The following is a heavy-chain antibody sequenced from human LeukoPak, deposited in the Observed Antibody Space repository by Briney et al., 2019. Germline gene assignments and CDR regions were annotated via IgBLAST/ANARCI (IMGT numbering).Heavy chain of an antibody. J-gene: IGHJ6*02. CDR3: ARAHSLLEWFIPNYGMDV. CDR1: GGSFSGYY. D-gene: IGHD3-3*01. Sequence: SETLSLTCAVYGGSFSGYYWSWIRQPPGKGLKWIGEINHSGSTNYNPSLKSRVTISVDTSKNQFSLKLSSVTAADTAVYYCARAHSLLEWFIPNYGMDVWGQGTTVTVSS. V-gene: IGHV4-34*01. CDR2: INHSGST.